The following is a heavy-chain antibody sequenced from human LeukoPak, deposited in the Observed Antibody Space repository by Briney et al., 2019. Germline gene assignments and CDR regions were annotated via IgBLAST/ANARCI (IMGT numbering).Heavy chain of an antibody. J-gene: IGHJ3*02. CDR3: TFEIGRSQGAFDI. V-gene: IGHV3-33*01. Sequence: GGSLRLSCAVSGFTFSKYAMHWVRQTPGKGLEWVAAIWNDGSDENYADSVKGRFTISSDNSKSTLYLQMNSLRAEDTAVYYCTFEIGRSQGAFDIWGQGTMITVSS. D-gene: IGHD1-26*01. CDR2: IWNDGSDE. CDR1: GFTFSKYA.